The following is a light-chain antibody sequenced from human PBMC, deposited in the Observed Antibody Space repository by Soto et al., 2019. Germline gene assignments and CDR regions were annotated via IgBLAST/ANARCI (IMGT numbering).Light chain of an antibody. V-gene: IGLV1-51*01. Sequence: QSVLTQPPSVSAAPGQKVTISCSGSSSNIGTNYVSWYQQLPGTAPKLLIDGKNFRPSGIPDRFSGSKSGTSATLGITGLQTGDAADYYCGTWDSSLSAHVFGTGTKVTVL. CDR3: GTWDSSLSAHV. J-gene: IGLJ1*01. CDR2: GKN. CDR1: SSNIGTNY.